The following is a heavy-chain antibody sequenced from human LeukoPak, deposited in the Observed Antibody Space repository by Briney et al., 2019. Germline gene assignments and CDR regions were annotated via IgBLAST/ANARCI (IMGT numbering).Heavy chain of an antibody. J-gene: IGHJ5*02. CDR2: INHRGST. V-gene: IGHV4-34*01. CDR3: ARPLGYCSSSSCPQPWFDP. Sequence: PSETVSLTCGVYGGSFSGYYWTWIRQPPGKGLEWIGEINHRGSTNYNPSLKSRVTISVDTSKNQFSLKLTSVTAAGTAVYYCARPLGYCSSSSCPQPWFDPWGQGILVTVSS. D-gene: IGHD2-2*01. CDR1: GGSFSGYY.